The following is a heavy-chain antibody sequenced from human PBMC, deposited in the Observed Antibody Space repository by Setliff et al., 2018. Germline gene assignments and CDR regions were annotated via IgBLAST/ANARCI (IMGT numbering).Heavy chain of an antibody. CDR1: GGSISPYY. V-gene: IGHV4-4*07. D-gene: IGHD2-2*01. CDR3: ARGRMRGSCSGPSCTYDPFDI. Sequence: PSETLSLTCTVSGGSISPYYWSWIRQPAGKGLECIGRFNSSGSTNYNPSLRGRVTKSVDKPKNPFSLKLNSLTAADTAVYYCARGRMRGSCSGPSCTYDPFDIWGQGTPVTV. CDR2: FNSSGST. J-gene: IGHJ3*02.